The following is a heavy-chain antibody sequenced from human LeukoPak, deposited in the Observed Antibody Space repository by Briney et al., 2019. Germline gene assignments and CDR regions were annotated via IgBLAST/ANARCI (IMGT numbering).Heavy chain of an antibody. D-gene: IGHD6-19*01. CDR3: AKGLGSGWYLFEY. CDR2: ISRSGSTR. Sequence: PGGSLRLSCAASGFTFSDYYMSWIRQAPGKGLEWVSHISRSGSTRYYADSVKGRFTISRDDSKNTLYVQMNSLRAEDTAVYYCAKGLGSGWYLFEYWGQGTLVTVSS. V-gene: IGHV3-11*01. CDR1: GFTFSDYY. J-gene: IGHJ4*02.